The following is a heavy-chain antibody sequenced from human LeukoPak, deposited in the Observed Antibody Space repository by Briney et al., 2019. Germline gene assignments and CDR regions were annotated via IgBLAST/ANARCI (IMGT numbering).Heavy chain of an antibody. D-gene: IGHD5-18*01. CDR3: AKDNYKRGYSYKTRGLDY. Sequence: GGSLRLSCAASGFTFDDYAMHWVRQAPGKGLEWVSGISWNSGSIGYADSVKGRFTISRDNAKNSLYLQMNSLRAEDTALYYCAKDNYKRGYSYKTRGLDYWGQGTLVTVSS. V-gene: IGHV3-9*01. CDR2: ISWNSGSI. J-gene: IGHJ4*02. CDR1: GFTFDDYA.